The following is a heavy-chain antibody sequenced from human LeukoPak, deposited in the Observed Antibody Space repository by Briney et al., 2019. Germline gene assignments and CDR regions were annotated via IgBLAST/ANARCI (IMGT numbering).Heavy chain of an antibody. CDR2: ISSSSSTI. CDR3: ARDHLWFGGEPYGYFDY. CDR1: GFTFSSYS. V-gene: IGHV3-48*04. Sequence: GGSLRLSCAASGFTFSSYSMNWVRQAPGKGLEWVSYISSSSSTIYYADSVKGRFTISRDNAKNSLYLQMNSLRAEDTAVYYCARDHLWFGGEPYGYFDYWGQGTQVTVSS. J-gene: IGHJ4*02. D-gene: IGHD3-10*01.